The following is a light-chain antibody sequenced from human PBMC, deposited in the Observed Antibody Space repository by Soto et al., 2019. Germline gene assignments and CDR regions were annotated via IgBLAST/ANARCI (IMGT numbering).Light chain of an antibody. CDR1: SSNIGGNS. J-gene: IGLJ1*01. Sequence: QSVMTQPPSVSAAPGQKVTISCSGSSSNIGGNSVSWYQQLPGTAPKLLIYDDNKRPSGIPDRFSGSKSGTSATLGITGFQTGDEADYYCGSWDSSLSAYVFGTGHKLTVL. CDR3: GSWDSSLSAYV. CDR2: DDN. V-gene: IGLV1-51*01.